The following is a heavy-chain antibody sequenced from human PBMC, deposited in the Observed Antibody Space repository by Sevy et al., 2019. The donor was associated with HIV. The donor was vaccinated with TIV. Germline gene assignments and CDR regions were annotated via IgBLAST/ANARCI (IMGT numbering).Heavy chain of an antibody. V-gene: IGHV4-61*02. Sequence: SETLSLTCTVSGDSISSGNHWWSWIRQPAGKGLEWIGRVYSSGRTMYNSSLKSRVTMSVDTSKIQFSVMVSSMIAADTAIYYCARDGIRRDYYHGMDVWGQGTTVTVSS. J-gene: IGHJ6*02. CDR3: ARDGIRRDYYHGMDV. CDR1: GDSISSGNHW. D-gene: IGHD3-10*01. CDR2: VYSSGRT.